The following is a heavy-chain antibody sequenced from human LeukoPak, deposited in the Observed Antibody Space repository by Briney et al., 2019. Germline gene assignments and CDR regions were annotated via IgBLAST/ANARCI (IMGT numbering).Heavy chain of an antibody. CDR2: INHSGST. J-gene: IGHJ5*02. Sequence: PSETLSLTCAVYGGSFSGYYWSWIRQPPGKGLERIGGINHSGSTNYNPSLKSRVTISVDTSKNQFSLKLSSVTAADTAVYDCARASQGLWFRYWFDPWGQGTLVTVSS. D-gene: IGHD3-10*01. V-gene: IGHV4-34*01. CDR1: GGSFSGYY. CDR3: ARASQGLWFRYWFDP.